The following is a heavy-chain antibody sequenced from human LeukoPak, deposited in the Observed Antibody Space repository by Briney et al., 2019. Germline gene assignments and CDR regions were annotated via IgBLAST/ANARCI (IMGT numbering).Heavy chain of an antibody. CDR1: GYTFTGYY. CDR3: ARDDWIVVVPAAIGRNDY. V-gene: IGHV1-2*02. D-gene: IGHD2-2*02. J-gene: IGHJ4*02. Sequence: GASVKVSCKASGYTFTGYYMHWVRQAPGQGLEWMGWINPNSGGTNYAQKFQGRVTMTRDTSISTAYMELSRLRSDDMAVYYCARDDWIVVVPAAIGRNDYWGQGTLVTVSS. CDR2: INPNSGGT.